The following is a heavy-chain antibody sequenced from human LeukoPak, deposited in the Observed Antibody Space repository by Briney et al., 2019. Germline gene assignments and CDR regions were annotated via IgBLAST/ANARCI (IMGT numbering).Heavy chain of an antibody. J-gene: IGHJ4*02. CDR3: ARVDVGGYYFDY. D-gene: IGHD2-2*03. CDR1: GFTFSDYY. Sequence: GGSLRLSCAASGFTFSDYYMSWIRQAPGKGLEWVSYISSSSSYTNYADSVKGRFTISRDNAKNSLYLQMNSLRAEDTAVYYCARVDVGGYYFDYWGQGTLVTVST. V-gene: IGHV3-11*05. CDR2: ISSSSSYT.